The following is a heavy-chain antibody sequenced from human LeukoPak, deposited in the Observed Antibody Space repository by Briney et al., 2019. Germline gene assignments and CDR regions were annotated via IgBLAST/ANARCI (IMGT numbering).Heavy chain of an antibody. CDR1: GYAIGSSHY. V-gene: IGHV4-28*01. J-gene: IGHJ2*01. CDR3: ARVVSQAAPDWYMDV. Sequence: SETLSLTCDVSGYAIGSSHYWGWIRQPPGRGLQWIGHVNFHGTSAYNASIRGRVTISIEASKNRFSLRLTSVTGADAAIYYCARVVSQAAPDWYMDVWGGGTVVIVSS. D-gene: IGHD2-21*01. CDR2: VNFHGTS.